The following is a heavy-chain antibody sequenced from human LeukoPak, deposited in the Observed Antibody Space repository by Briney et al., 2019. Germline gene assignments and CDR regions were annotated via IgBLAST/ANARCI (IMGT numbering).Heavy chain of an antibody. Sequence: SETLSLTCSVSGASIGSGFYYWTWVRQPTGKGLEWLGRIFVSSGSANYNPSLRGRVTISIDTSKNQFSLRLSSVTATDTAVYYCARDANNAGVSRNLDMWGQGTMVTVSS. CDR2: FVSSGSA. CDR1: GASIGSGFYY. J-gene: IGHJ3*02. D-gene: IGHD1-14*01. V-gene: IGHV4-61*02. CDR3: ARDANNAGVSRNLDM.